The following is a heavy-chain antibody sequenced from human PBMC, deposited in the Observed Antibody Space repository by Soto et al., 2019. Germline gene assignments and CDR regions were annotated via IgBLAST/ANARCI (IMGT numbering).Heavy chain of an antibody. V-gene: IGHV3-23*01. CDR1: GFRFSSYS. CDR2: ITATGDRT. D-gene: IGHD3-22*01. Sequence: VGSLRLACADSGFRFSSYSMSWVRQTPGKGLEWVAAITATGDRTYYADSVTGRFTISRDNSKKTHYLQMTSLRAEDTAMYYCATMNGYFEYWGQGTPVTVSS. CDR3: ATMNGYFEY. J-gene: IGHJ4*02.